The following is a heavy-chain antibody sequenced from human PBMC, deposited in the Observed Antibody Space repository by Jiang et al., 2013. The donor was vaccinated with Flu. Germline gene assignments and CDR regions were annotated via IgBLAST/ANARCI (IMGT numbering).Heavy chain of an antibody. J-gene: IGHJ6*02. V-gene: IGHV7-4-1*02. CDR1: GYTFSSYA. CDR2: INTNTGDP. CDR3: ARDGFPQSAGATRSYYYSGMDV. D-gene: IGHD1-26*01. Sequence: QSGSELKKPGASVKVSCKASGYTFSSYAMNWVRQAPGQGLEWMGWINTNTGDPTYAQGFTGRFVFSLDTSVSAAYLQISSLKAEDTAVYYCARDGFPQSAGATRSYYYSGMDVWGQGTTVTVSS.